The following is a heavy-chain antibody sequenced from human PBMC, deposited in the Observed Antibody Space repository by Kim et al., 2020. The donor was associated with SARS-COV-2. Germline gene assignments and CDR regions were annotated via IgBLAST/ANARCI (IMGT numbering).Heavy chain of an antibody. V-gene: IGHV3-53*01. D-gene: IGHD5-12*01. CDR3: ARDLVAYSGYGHPSGLNY. Sequence: KGRFTITRDNSKNTLYLQMNSLRAEDTAVYYCARDLVAYSGYGHPSGLNYWGQGTLVTVSS. J-gene: IGHJ4*02.